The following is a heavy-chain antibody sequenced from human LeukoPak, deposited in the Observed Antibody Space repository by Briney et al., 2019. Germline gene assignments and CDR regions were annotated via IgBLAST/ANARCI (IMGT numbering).Heavy chain of an antibody. V-gene: IGHV1-2*02. Sequence: ASVKVSCKASGYTFTGYYMHWVRQAPGQGLEWMGCINPNSGGTNYAQNFQGRVTMTRDTSISTAYMELSRLRSDDTAVYYCARARITMIVVVIKEFDYWGQGTLVTVSS. CDR2: INPNSGGT. D-gene: IGHD3-22*01. J-gene: IGHJ4*02. CDR1: GYTFTGYY. CDR3: ARARITMIVVVIKEFDY.